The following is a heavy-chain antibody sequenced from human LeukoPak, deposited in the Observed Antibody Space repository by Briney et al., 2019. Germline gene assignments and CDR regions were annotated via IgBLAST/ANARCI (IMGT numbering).Heavy chain of an antibody. CDR3: ARADGWLVQDYYYMDV. CDR1: GYTFTGYY. V-gene: IGHV1-69*06. J-gene: IGHJ6*03. D-gene: IGHD6-19*01. Sequence: SVKVSCKASGYTFTGYYMHWVRQAPGQGLEWMGGIIPIFGTANYAQKFQGRVTITADKSTSTAYMELSSLRSEDTAVYYCARADGWLVQDYYYMDVWGKGTTVTVSS. CDR2: IIPIFGTA.